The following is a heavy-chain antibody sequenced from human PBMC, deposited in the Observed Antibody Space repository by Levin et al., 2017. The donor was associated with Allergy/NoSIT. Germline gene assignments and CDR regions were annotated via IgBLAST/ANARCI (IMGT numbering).Heavy chain of an antibody. J-gene: IGHJ6*02. CDR1: GGSISSGDYY. D-gene: IGHD2-2*01. CDR2: IYYSGST. Sequence: SETLSLTCTVSGGSISSGDYYWSWIRQPPGKGLEWIGYIYYSGSTYYNPSLKSRVTISVDTSKNQFSLKLSSVTAADTAVYYCASSHHIVVVPASGYGMDVWGQGTTVTVSS. CDR3: ASSHHIVVVPASGYGMDV. V-gene: IGHV4-30-4*01.